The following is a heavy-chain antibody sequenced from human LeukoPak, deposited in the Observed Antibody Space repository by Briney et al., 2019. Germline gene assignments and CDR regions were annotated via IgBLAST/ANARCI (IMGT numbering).Heavy chain of an antibody. V-gene: IGHV1-46*01. Sequence: ASVKVSCKTSGYTFTRNFMHWVRQAPGQGLEWMGMINPSGGYKSYAQTFQGRFTMTRDMSTSTVHMELSSLRSEDTAVYYCARGGYSCGITSALDIWGQGTLVTVSS. D-gene: IGHD5-18*01. J-gene: IGHJ3*02. CDR1: GYTFTRNF. CDR3: ARGGYSCGITSALDI. CDR2: INPSGGYK.